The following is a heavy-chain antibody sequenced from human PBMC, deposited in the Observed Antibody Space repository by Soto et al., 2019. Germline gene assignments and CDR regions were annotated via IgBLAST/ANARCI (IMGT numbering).Heavy chain of an antibody. CDR3: AKESTGNSSGYYVVTAIRSYFDN. D-gene: IGHD2-21*02. CDR2: ISGSGGST. J-gene: IGHJ4*02. Sequence: GGSLRLSCAASGFTFSSYAMSWVRQAPGKGLEWVSAISGSGGSTYYADSVKGRFTISRDNSKNTLYLQMNSLRAEDTAVYYCAKESTGNSSGYYVVTAIRSYFDNWGEGTLVSVCS. V-gene: IGHV3-23*01. CDR1: GFTFSSYA.